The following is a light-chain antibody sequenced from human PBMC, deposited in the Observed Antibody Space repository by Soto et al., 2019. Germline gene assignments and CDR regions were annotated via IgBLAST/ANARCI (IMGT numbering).Light chain of an antibody. Sequence: QSVLTQPPSASGTPGQRVTISCSGSSSTIGSNYVYWYQKLPGTAPRLLIYRDNQRPSGVPDRFSGSKSGTSASLAISGLRSEDEADSYCSSWDDSLSGVQFGGGTKLTVL. CDR3: SSWDDSLSGVQ. CDR1: SSTIGSNY. V-gene: IGLV1-47*01. CDR2: RDN. J-gene: IGLJ2*01.